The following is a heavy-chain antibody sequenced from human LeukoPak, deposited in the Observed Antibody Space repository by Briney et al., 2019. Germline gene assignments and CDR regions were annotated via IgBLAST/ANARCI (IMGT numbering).Heavy chain of an antibody. CDR1: GGSISSRNW. Sequence: SGTLSLTCAVSGGSISSRNWWSWVRQPPGKGLEWIGEIYHSGSTNYNPSLKSRVTISVDKSKNQFSLKLSSVTAADTAVYYCAREPYGDYVPDDFDIWGQGTMVTVSS. J-gene: IGHJ3*02. CDR2: IYHSGST. D-gene: IGHD4-17*01. V-gene: IGHV4-4*02. CDR3: AREPYGDYVPDDFDI.